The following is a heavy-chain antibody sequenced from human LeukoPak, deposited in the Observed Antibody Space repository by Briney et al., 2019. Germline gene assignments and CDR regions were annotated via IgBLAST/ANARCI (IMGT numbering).Heavy chain of an antibody. Sequence: SETLSLTCAVYGGSFSGYYWSWIRQPPGKGLEWIGEINHSGSTNYNPSLKSRVTISVDTSKNQFSLKLSSVTALDTAVYYCARLVGASAHWFDPWGQGTLVTVSS. J-gene: IGHJ5*02. D-gene: IGHD1-26*01. CDR1: GGSFSGYY. CDR2: INHSGST. V-gene: IGHV4-34*01. CDR3: ARLVGASAHWFDP.